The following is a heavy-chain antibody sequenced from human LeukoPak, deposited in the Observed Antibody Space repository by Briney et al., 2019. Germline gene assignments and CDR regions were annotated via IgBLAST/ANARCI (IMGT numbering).Heavy chain of an antibody. CDR1: GFTFSSYA. CDR2: IKSKTDGGTT. V-gene: IGHV3-15*01. D-gene: IGHD3-3*01. CDR3: TTEPHDFWSGSVRY. Sequence: TGGSLRLSCAASGFTFSSYAMSWVRQAPGKGLEWVGRIKSKTDGGTTDYAAPVKGRFTISRDDSKNTLYLQMNSLKTEDTAVYYCTTEPHDFWSGSVRYWGQGTLVTVSS. J-gene: IGHJ4*02.